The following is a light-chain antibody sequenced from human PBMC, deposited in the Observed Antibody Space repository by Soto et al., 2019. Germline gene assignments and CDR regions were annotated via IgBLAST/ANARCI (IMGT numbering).Light chain of an antibody. CDR2: GAS. V-gene: IGKV3-20*01. J-gene: IGKJ3*01. Sequence: EIVLTQSPGTLSLSPGERATLSCRASRSVSSNYLAWYQQKPGQAPRVLIYGASSRATGIPDRFSGSGSGTDFTLTISRLEPEDFAVYYCQQYGSSLFTFGPGTKVDIK. CDR1: RSVSSNY. CDR3: QQYGSSLFT.